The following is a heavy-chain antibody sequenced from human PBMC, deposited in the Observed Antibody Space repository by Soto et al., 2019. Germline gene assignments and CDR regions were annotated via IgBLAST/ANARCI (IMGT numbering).Heavy chain of an antibody. D-gene: IGHD3-9*01. CDR2: ISGSGGST. Sequence: EVQLLESGGGLVQPGGSLRLSCAASGFTFSSYAMSWVRQAPGKGLEWVSAISGSGGSTYYADSVKGRFTISRDNSKNTLYLQMNSLRAEDTAVYYCAKGHTYYDILTGAFAYGGQGTLVTVSS. V-gene: IGHV3-23*01. J-gene: IGHJ4*02. CDR1: GFTFSSYA. CDR3: AKGHTYYDILTGAFAY.